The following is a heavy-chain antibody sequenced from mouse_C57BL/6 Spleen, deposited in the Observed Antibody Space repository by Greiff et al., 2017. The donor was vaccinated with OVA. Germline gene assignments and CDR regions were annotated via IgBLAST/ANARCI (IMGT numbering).Heavy chain of an antibody. D-gene: IGHD1-1*01. Sequence: QVQLQQSGPELVKPGASVKIPCKASGYAFSSSWMNWVKQRPGKGLEWIGRIYPGDGDTNYNGKFKGKATLTADKSSSTAYMQLSSLTSEDSAVYFCARTDDYYGSSYDAMDYWGQGTSVTVSS. V-gene: IGHV1-82*01. CDR2: IYPGDGDT. J-gene: IGHJ4*01. CDR3: ARTDDYYGSSYDAMDY. CDR1: GYAFSSSW.